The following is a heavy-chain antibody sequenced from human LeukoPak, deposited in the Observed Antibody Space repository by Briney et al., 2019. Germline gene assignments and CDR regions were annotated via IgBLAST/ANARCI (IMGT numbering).Heavy chain of an antibody. CDR3: AREFYYGSGSSWFDP. CDR1: GGSIRSYY. CDR2: IYYSGNT. Sequence: SETLSLTCTGSGGSIRSYYWSWIRQPPGKGLEWIGYIYYSGNTNYNPSFKSRVTISVDLSKKQFSLKLSSVTAADTAVYYCAREFYYGSGSSWFDPWGQGTLVTVSS. D-gene: IGHD3-10*01. V-gene: IGHV4-59*01. J-gene: IGHJ5*02.